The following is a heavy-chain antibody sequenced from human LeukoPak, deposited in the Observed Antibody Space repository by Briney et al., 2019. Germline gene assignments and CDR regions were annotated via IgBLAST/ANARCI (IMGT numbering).Heavy chain of an antibody. CDR1: GGSFSGYY. J-gene: IGHJ4*02. D-gene: IGHD6-13*01. CDR3: ARGPQYSSSWYWIWTNSSGYYLDY. V-gene: IGHV4-34*01. CDR2: IYYSGST. Sequence: SETLSLTCAVYGGSFSGYYWSWIRQPPGKGLEWIGSIYYSGSTYYNPSLKSRVTISVDTSKNQFSLKLSSVTAADTAVYYCARGPQYSSSWYWIWTNSSGYYLDYWGQGTLVTVSS.